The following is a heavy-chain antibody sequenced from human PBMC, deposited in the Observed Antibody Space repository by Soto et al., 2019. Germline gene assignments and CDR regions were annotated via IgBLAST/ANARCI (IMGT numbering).Heavy chain of an antibody. Sequence: GGSLRLSCAASGFTFSSYGMHWVRQAPGKGLEWVAVISYDGSNKYYADSVKGRFTISRDNSKNTLYLQMNSLRAEDTAVYYCAIIGGINYFDYWGQGALVTVSS. V-gene: IGHV3-30*03. CDR2: ISYDGSNK. CDR3: AIIGGINYFDY. CDR1: GFTFSSYG. J-gene: IGHJ4*02. D-gene: IGHD3-16*01.